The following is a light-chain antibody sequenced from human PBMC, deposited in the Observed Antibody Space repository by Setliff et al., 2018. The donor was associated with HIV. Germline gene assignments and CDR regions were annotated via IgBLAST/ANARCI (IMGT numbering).Light chain of an antibody. V-gene: IGLV2-14*03. J-gene: IGLJ1*01. CDR3: ASYRSPATYV. Sequence: QSVLTQPASVSGSPGQSIAISCTGTSSDIGSSNFVSWYQQHPGKPPKVMIYNVDKRPSGVSNRFSGSKSGNTASLTISGRQTEDEADYFCASYRSPATYVFGIGTKVTVL. CDR1: SSDIGSSNF. CDR2: NVD.